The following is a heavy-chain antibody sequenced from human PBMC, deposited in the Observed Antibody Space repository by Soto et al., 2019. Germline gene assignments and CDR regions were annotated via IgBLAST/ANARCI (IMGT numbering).Heavy chain of an antibody. D-gene: IGHD6-6*01. V-gene: IGHV4-30-4*01. Sequence: SETLSLTCTVSGDSISTADYYWSWIRQPPGKGLEWIGYIYYSGSTYYIPSLKSRVTISVDTSKNQISLKLNSVTAADTAVYYCARGIYSTSSSFDSWRQGTLVTVS. CDR2: IYYSGST. CDR3: ARGIYSTSSSFDS. CDR1: GDSISTADYY. J-gene: IGHJ4*02.